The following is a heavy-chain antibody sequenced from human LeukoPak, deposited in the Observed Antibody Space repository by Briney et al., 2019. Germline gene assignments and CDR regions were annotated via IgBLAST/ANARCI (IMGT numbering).Heavy chain of an antibody. CDR2: ISSSSSYI. CDR3: AREGVTTIQYYYYYMDV. V-gene: IGHV3-21*01. CDR1: GLTFSSYS. J-gene: IGHJ6*03. Sequence: PGGSLRLSCAASGLTFSSYSMNWVRQAPGKGLEWVSSISSSSSYIYYADSVKGRFTISRDNAKSSLYLQMNSLRAEDTAVYYCAREGVTTIQYYYYYMDVWGKGTTVTVSS. D-gene: IGHD4-11*01.